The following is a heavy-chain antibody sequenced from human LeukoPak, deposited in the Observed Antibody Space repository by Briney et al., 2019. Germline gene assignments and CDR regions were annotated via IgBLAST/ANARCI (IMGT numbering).Heavy chain of an antibody. CDR3: ARHGRMVRGPNDY. J-gene: IGHJ4*02. CDR2: INHSGST. V-gene: IGHV4-34*01. D-gene: IGHD3-10*01. CDR1: GGSFSGYH. Sequence: SETLSLTCAVYGGSFSGYHWSWIRQPPGKGLEWIGEINHSGSTNYNPSLKSRVTISVDTSKNQFSLKLSSVTAADTAVYYCARHGRMVRGPNDYWGQGTLVTVSS.